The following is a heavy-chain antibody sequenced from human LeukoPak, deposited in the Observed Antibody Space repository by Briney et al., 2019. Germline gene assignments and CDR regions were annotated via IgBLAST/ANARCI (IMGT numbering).Heavy chain of an antibody. CDR1: GFTFSSYW. D-gene: IGHD2-15*01. CDR2: IKQDGSEK. Sequence: GGSLRLSCAASGFTFSSYWMSWVRQAPGKGLEWVANIKQDGSEKYYVDSVKGRFTISRDNAKNSLYLQMNSLRAEDTAVYYCARDFPGYLGYCSGGSCYEAPFDYWGQEPWSPSPQ. J-gene: IGHJ4*01. CDR3: ARDFPGYLGYCSGGSCYEAPFDY. V-gene: IGHV3-7*01.